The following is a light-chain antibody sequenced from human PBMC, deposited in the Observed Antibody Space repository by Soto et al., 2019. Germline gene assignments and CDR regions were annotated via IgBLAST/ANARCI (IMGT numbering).Light chain of an antibody. Sequence: LTQPHSVSESPGKTVTVSCTRDSGSIASSSVQWFQQRPGSAPTTVIYEHNQRPSGVPDRFSGSIDSSSNSASLTISGLRAEDEADYYCQSYDSTVSVVFGGGTKVTVL. CDR2: EHN. CDR1: SGSIASSS. CDR3: QSYDSTVSVV. V-gene: IGLV6-57*04. J-gene: IGLJ2*01.